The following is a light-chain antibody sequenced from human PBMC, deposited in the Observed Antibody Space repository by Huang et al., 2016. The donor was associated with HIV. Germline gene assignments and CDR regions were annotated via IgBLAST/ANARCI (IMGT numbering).Light chain of an antibody. CDR3: QQYNNWPPYT. J-gene: IGKJ2*01. CDR1: QSIDSN. CDR2: GAS. Sequence: EIMMTQSPATLSVSPGERATLSCRASQSIDSNLAWYQQKPGQAPRLLMYGASTRATGIPARFSGSWSGTDFTLTISSLQPEDSAVYYCQQYNNWPPYTFGQGTNLEI. V-gene: IGKV3-15*01.